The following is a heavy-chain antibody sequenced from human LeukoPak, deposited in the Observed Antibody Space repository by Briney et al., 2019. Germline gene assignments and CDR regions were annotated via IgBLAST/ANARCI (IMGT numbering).Heavy chain of an antibody. CDR2: INAGNGNT. Sequence: ASVKVSCKASGYTFTSYAMHWVRQAPGQRLEWMGWINAGNGNTKYPQKFQGRVTITRDTSASTAYMELSSLRSEDTAVYYCARGSGGFWSSFDPWGQGTLVTVSS. V-gene: IGHV1-3*01. J-gene: IGHJ5*02. CDR1: GYTFTSYA. CDR3: ARGSGGFWSSFDP. D-gene: IGHD3-3*01.